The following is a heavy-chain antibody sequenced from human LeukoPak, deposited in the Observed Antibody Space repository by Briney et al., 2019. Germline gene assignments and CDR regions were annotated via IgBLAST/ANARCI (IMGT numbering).Heavy chain of an antibody. CDR3: ARGIVVVPARHYYYYGMDV. J-gene: IGHJ6*02. V-gene: IGHV4-34*01. CDR1: GGSFSGYY. D-gene: IGHD2-2*01. Sequence: SETLSLTCAVYGGSFSGYYWSWIRQPPGKGLERIGEINHSGSTNYNPSLKSRVTISVDTSKNQFSLKLSSVTAADTAVYYCARGIVVVPARHYYYYGMDVLGQGTTVTVSS. CDR2: INHSGST.